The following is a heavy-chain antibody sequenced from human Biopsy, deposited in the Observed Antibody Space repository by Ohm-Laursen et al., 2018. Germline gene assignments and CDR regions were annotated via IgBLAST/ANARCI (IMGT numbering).Heavy chain of an antibody. CDR2: IHYSGNT. J-gene: IGHJ4*02. CDR3: PRAGGGKIYGL. D-gene: IGHD3-16*01. V-gene: IGHV4-31*03. Sequence: TLSLTCTVSGVSINTGGYYWTWIRQHPGTGLEWIGYIHYSGNTLYNPSLKSRLTISVDTSRNQFSLKLTSATAADTALYYCPRAGGGKIYGLWGQGTLVTVSS. CDR1: GVSINTGGYY.